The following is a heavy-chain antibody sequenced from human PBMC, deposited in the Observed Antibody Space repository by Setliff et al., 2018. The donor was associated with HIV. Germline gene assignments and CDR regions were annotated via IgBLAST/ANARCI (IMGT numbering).Heavy chain of an antibody. CDR1: GGSISSGSYY. V-gene: IGHV4-61*02. D-gene: IGHD3-22*01. J-gene: IGHJ6*03. CDR3: ARETYYYDNPQYYYYYMDV. CDR2: IYTSGST. Sequence: SETLCLTCTVSGGSISSGSYYWSWIRQPAGKGLEWIGRIYTSGSTNYNPSLKSRVTISVDTSKNQFSLKLRSVTAAATAAYYCARETYYYDNPQYYYYYMDVWGKGTTVTVSS.